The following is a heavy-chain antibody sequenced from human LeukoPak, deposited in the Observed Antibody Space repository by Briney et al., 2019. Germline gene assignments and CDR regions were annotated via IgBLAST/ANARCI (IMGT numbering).Heavy chain of an antibody. CDR2: IYYSGST. Sequence: SETLSLTCTVSGGSISSGGYYWSWIRQHPGKGLEWIGYIYYSGSTYYNPSLKSRVTISVDTSKNQFSLKLSSVTAADTAVYYCARGYCGGDCYNPEAFEAFDIWGQGTMVTVSS. V-gene: IGHV4-31*03. D-gene: IGHD2-21*02. CDR3: ARGYCGGDCYNPEAFEAFDI. J-gene: IGHJ3*02. CDR1: GGSISSGGYY.